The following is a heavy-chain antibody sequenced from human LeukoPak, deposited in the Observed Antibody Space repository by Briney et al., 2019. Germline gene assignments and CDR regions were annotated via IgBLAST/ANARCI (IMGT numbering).Heavy chain of an antibody. D-gene: IGHD2-15*01. CDR2: IYYSGST. J-gene: IGHJ6*04. CDR1: GGSVSSGSYY. V-gene: IGHV4-61*01. Sequence: PSETLPLTCTVSGGSVSSGSYYWSWIRQPPGKGLEWIGYIYYSGSTNYNPSLKSRVTISVDTSKNRFSLKLSSVTAADTAVYYCARDLRVRAYCSGGSCYSGYYYGMDVWGKGTTVTVSS. CDR3: ARDLRVRAYCSGGSCYSGYYYGMDV.